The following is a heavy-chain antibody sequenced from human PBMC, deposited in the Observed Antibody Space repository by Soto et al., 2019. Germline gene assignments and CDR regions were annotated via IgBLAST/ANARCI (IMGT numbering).Heavy chain of an antibody. J-gene: IGHJ4*02. CDR2: IYYSWST. V-gene: IGHV4-39*01. CDR1: VGSISSSSYY. CDR3: ARRNRGYYFDY. Sequence: SEALSLPCTVSVGSISSSSYYWCWILQPPGKGVELIGSIYYSWSTYYNPSPKSRVPISVDTSKNQFSLKLSSVTAADTAVYYCARRNRGYYFDYWGQGTLVTVS.